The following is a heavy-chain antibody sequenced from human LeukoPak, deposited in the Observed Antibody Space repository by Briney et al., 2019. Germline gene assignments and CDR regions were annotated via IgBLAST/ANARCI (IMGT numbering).Heavy chain of an antibody. V-gene: IGHV3-30*02. Sequence: GGSLRLSCAASGFTFSSYCMHWVRQAPGKGLEWVACIRYDGSNKYYADSVKGRFTISRDNAKNTLYLQMNTLTAEDTAVYYCARDGAYSYGYGFDYWGQGTLVTVSS. CDR1: GFTFSSYC. CDR2: IRYDGSNK. CDR3: ARDGAYSYGYGFDY. J-gene: IGHJ4*02. D-gene: IGHD5-18*01.